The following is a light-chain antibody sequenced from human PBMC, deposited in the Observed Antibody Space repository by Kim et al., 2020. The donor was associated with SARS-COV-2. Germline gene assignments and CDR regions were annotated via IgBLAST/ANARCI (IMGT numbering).Light chain of an antibody. V-gene: IGLV2-14*03. CDR3: SSYTSSNTWV. Sequence: GQSITISCTGTSSDVGGYNHVSWYQQHPGKAPKLMIYDVSNRPSGVSTRFSGSRSGNTASLTISGLQAEDEADYYCSSYTSSNTWVFGGGTQLTVL. J-gene: IGLJ3*02. CDR2: DVS. CDR1: SSDVGGYNH.